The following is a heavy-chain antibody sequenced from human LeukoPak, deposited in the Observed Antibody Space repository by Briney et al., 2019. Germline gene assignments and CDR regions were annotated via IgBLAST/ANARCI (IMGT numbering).Heavy chain of an antibody. J-gene: IGHJ4*02. CDR3: ARESAVVTGNYFDY. D-gene: IGHD3-22*01. Sequence: SETLSLTCTVSGVSISSYYWSWIRQPPGKGLEWIGYIYYSGSTNHNPSLKSRVTISVDTSKNQFSLKLSSVTAADTAVYYCARESAVVTGNYFDYWGQGTLVTVSS. CDR1: GVSISSYY. V-gene: IGHV4-59*01. CDR2: IYYSGST.